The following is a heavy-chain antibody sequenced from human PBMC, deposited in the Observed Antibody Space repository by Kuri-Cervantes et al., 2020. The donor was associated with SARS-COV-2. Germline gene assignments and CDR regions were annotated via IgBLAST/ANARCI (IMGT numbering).Heavy chain of an antibody. CDR2: IYYSGST. V-gene: IGHV4-59*12. D-gene: IGHD3-16*02. CDR1: GGSISSYY. CDR3: ASEPYCVYVWGSYRPGCAFDI. Sequence: SETLSLTCTVSGGSISSYYWSWIRQPPGKGLEWVGYIYYSGSTYYNTSTKSRVTISGDTTKNQSSPKLRSVTAADTAVFYGASEPYCVYVWGSYRPGCAFDIWGQGTMVTVSS. J-gene: IGHJ3*02.